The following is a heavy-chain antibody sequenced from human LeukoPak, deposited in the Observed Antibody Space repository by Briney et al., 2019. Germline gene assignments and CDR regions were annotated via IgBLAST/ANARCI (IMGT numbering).Heavy chain of an antibody. CDR1: GFSVSSNY. J-gene: IGHJ1*01. Sequence: GGSLRLSCAASGFSVSSNYMTWVRQAPGKGLEWVSVIYSDGSTKYADSVKARFTISRDNSKNTVYLQMNRLRVEDTALYYCARATLVNWGQGTLVTVSS. CDR2: IYSDGST. CDR3: ARATLVN. V-gene: IGHV3-53*01.